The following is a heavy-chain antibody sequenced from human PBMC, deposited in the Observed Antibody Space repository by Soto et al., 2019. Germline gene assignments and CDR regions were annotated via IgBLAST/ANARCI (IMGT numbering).Heavy chain of an antibody. CDR1: GGSISSYY. V-gene: IGHV4-59*01. D-gene: IGHD3-3*02. J-gene: IGHJ6*02. Sequence: QVQLQESGPGLVKPSETLSLTCTVSGGSISSYYCSWIRQPPGKGLEWIGYIYYSGSTNYNPTLKSRVTISVDTSKNQFSLKLSSVTAADTAVYYCARDSNYYGMDVWGQGTTVTVSS. CDR2: IYYSGST. CDR3: ARDSNYYGMDV.